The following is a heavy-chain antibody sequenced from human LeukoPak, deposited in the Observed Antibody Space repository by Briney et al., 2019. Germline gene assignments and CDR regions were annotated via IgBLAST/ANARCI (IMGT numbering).Heavy chain of an antibody. CDR1: GGSISDFY. J-gene: IGHJ4*02. Sequence: SETLSLTCTVSGGSISDFYWSWIRQPPGKGLEWIGYIYYSGGTNYNPSLKSRVSISVDPSKNQFSLRLHSVTAADTGVYFCARADSTSRGGDYWGQGTLVTVSS. CDR2: IYYSGGT. D-gene: IGHD2-2*01. V-gene: IGHV4-59*01. CDR3: ARADSTSRGGDY.